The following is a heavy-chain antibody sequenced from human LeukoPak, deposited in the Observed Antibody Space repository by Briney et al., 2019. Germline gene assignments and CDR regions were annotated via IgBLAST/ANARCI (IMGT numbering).Heavy chain of an antibody. CDR3: ARGPNGSGSPYYFDY. D-gene: IGHD3-10*01. J-gene: IGHJ4*02. V-gene: IGHV3-30*04. Sequence: GGSLRLSCAASGFTFSSYAMHWVRQAPGKGLEWVAVIPYDGSNKYYADSVKGRFTISRDNSKNTLYLQMNSLRAEDTAVYYCARGPNGSGSPYYFDYWGQGTLVTVSS. CDR1: GFTFSSYA. CDR2: IPYDGSNK.